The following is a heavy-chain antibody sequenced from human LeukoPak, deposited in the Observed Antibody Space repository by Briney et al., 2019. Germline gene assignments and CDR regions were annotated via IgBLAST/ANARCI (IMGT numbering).Heavy chain of an antibody. V-gene: IGHV3-7*01. J-gene: IGHJ6*03. CDR3: ARVDTGDYYYYMDV. CDR1: GFTFSSYW. Sequence: PGGSLRLSCAASGFTFSSYWMSWVRQAPGKGLEWVANIKQDGSEKYYVDSVKGRFTISRDNAKNSLYLQMNSLRAEDTAVYYCARVDTGDYYYYMDVWGKGTTVTVSS. CDR2: IKQDGSEK. D-gene: IGHD3-9*01.